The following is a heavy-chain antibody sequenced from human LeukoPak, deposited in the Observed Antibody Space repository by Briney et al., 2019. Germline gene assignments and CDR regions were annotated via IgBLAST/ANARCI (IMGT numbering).Heavy chain of an antibody. V-gene: IGHV3-30*02. J-gene: IGHJ5*02. CDR3: ARHNDILTGNWFDP. Sequence: GGSLRLSCAASGFTFSSYGMHWVRQAPGKGLEWVAFIRYDGSNKYYADSVKGRFTISRDNSKNTLYLQMNSLRAEDTAVYYCARHNDILTGNWFDPWGQGTLVTVSS. CDR1: GFTFSSYG. CDR2: IRYDGSNK. D-gene: IGHD3-9*01.